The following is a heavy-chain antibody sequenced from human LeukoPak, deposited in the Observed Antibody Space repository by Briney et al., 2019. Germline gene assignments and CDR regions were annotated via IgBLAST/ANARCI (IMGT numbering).Heavy chain of an antibody. CDR2: ISSSGSTI. D-gene: IGHD3-9*01. CDR3: AKCILTGYYKGYMDV. CDR1: GFTFSDYY. J-gene: IGHJ6*03. Sequence: AGGSLRLSCAASGFTFSDYYMSWIRQAPGKGLEWVSYISSSGSTIYYADSVKGRFTISRDNSKNTLYLQMNSLRAEDTAVYYCAKCILTGYYKGYMDVWGKGTTVTISS. V-gene: IGHV3-11*01.